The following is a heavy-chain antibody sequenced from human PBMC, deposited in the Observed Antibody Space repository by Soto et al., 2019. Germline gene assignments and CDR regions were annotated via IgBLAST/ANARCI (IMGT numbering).Heavy chain of an antibody. D-gene: IGHD1-7*01. CDR2: ISAYNGNT. J-gene: IGHJ5*02. Sequence: GASVKVSCKASGYTFTSYGISWVRQAPGQGLEWMGWISAYNGNTNYAQKLQGRVTMTTDTSTSTAYMELRSLRSDDTAVYYCARRPGITGTTAWFDPWGQGTLVTVSS. CDR1: GYTFTSYG. CDR3: ARRPGITGTTAWFDP. V-gene: IGHV1-18*04.